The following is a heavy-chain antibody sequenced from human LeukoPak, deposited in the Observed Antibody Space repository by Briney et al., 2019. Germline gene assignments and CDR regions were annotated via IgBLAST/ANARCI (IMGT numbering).Heavy chain of an antibody. V-gene: IGHV1-2*02. Sequence: ASVKVSCKASGYTFTGYYMHWVRQAPGQGLEWMGWINPNSGGTNYAQKFQGRVTMTRDTSISTAYMELSRLRSDDTAVYYCARGRITIFGVVNNWFDPWGQGTLVTVSS. D-gene: IGHD3-3*01. CDR1: GYTFTGYY. CDR2: INPNSGGT. CDR3: ARGRITIFGVVNNWFDP. J-gene: IGHJ5*02.